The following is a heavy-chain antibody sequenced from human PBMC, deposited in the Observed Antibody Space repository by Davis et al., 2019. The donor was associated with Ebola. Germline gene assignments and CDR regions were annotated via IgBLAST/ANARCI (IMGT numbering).Heavy chain of an antibody. CDR3: ARDRYCSSTSCYSNADAFDI. D-gene: IGHD2-2*01. Sequence: SETLSLTCTVSGGAISSGPYYWGWIRQPPGKGLEWSGSSYYSGSIFYNPSLRRRVTISVDTSKNQFSLKLSSVTAADTAVYYCARDRYCSSTSCYSNADAFDIWGQGTKVTVSS. V-gene: IGHV4-39*07. CDR1: GGAISSGPYY. CDR2: SYYSGSI. J-gene: IGHJ3*02.